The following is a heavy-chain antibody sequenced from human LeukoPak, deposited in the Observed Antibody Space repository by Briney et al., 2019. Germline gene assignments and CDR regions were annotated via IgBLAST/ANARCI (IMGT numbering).Heavy chain of an antibody. CDR2: IKEDGSEK. J-gene: IGHJ6*02. Sequence: GGSLRLSCAASGFTFDDYAMHWVRQAPGKGLEWVANIKEDGSEKDYVDSVKGRFTISRDNSKNTLYLQMNSLRAEDTAVYYCARDPSPYDFWSGYRTYYYYYGMDVWGQGTTVTVSS. CDR3: ARDPSPYDFWSGYRTYYYYYGMDV. CDR1: GFTFDDYA. D-gene: IGHD3-3*01. V-gene: IGHV3-7*01.